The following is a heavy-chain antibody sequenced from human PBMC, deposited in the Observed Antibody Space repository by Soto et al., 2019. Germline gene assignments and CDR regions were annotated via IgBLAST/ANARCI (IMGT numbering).Heavy chain of an antibody. D-gene: IGHD5-18*01. CDR2: IKQDGSEK. CDR3: ARDLWRDTAMAEYWYFDL. CDR1: GFTFSSYW. J-gene: IGHJ2*01. V-gene: IGHV3-7*01. Sequence: EVQLVESGGGLVQPGGSLRLSCAASGFTFSSYWMSWVRQAPGKGLEWVANIKQDGSEKYYVDSVKGRFTISRDNAKNSLYLQMNSLRAEDTAVYYCARDLWRDTAMAEYWYFDLWGRGTLVTVSS.